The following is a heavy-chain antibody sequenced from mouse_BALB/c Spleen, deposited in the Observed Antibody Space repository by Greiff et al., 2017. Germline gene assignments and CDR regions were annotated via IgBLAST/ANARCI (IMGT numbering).Heavy chain of an antibody. V-gene: IGHV1S29*02. D-gene: IGHD2-4*01. Sequence: VQLQQSGPELVKPGASVKISCKASGYTFTDYNMHWVKQSHGKSLEWIGYIYPYNGGTGYNQKFKSKATLTVDNSSSTAYMELRSLTSEDSAVYYCTRGGYDYDGGVYFDYWGQGTTLTVSS. CDR1: GYTFTDYN. J-gene: IGHJ2*01. CDR2: IYPYNGGT. CDR3: TRGGYDYDGGVYFDY.